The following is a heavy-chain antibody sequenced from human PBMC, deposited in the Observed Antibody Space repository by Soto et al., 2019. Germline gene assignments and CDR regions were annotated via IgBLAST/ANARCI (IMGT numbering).Heavy chain of an antibody. Sequence: GGSLRLSCAASGFTFSNAWMNWVRQAPGKGLEWVGRIKSKTDGGTTDYAAPVKGRFTISRDDSKNTLYLQMNSLRTEDTAVYYCTTERKNIRYFDRFDFWGPGTLVTVSS. J-gene: IGHJ4*02. CDR2: IKSKTDGGTT. V-gene: IGHV3-15*07. D-gene: IGHD3-9*01. CDR3: TTERKNIRYFDRFDF. CDR1: GFTFSNAW.